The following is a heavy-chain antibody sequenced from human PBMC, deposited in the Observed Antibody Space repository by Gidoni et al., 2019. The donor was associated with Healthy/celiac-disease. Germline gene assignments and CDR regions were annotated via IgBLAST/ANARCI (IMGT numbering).Heavy chain of an antibody. V-gene: IGHV3-9*01. D-gene: IGHD2-2*01. CDR3: AKDMGDCSSTSCPFDY. J-gene: IGHJ4*02. CDR1: GFTLDDYA. CDR2: ISWNSGSI. Sequence: EVQLVESGGGLVQPGRSLKLSCAASGFTLDDYAMNWVRQAPGKGLEWVSGISWNSGSIGYADSVKGRFTISRDNAKNSLYLQMNSLRAEDTVLYYCAKDMGDCSSTSCPFDYWGQGTLVPVSS.